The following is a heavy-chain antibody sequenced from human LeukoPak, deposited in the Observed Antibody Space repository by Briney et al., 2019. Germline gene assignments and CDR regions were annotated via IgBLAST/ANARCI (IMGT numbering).Heavy chain of an antibody. CDR3: ARASFMVVSGGDY. Sequence: PGGSLRLSCAASGFTFSSYSMNWVRQAPGKGLEWVSSISSSSSYIYYADSVKGRFTISRDNAKNSLYLQMNSLRAEDTAVYYCARASFMVVSGGDYWGQGTLVTVPS. J-gene: IGHJ4*02. CDR1: GFTFSSYS. D-gene: IGHD4/OR15-4a*01. CDR2: ISSSSSYI. V-gene: IGHV3-21*01.